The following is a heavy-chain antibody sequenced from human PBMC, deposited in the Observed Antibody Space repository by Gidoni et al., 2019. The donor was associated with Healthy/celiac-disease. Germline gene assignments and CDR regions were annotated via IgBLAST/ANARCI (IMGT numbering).Heavy chain of an antibody. J-gene: IGHJ6*02. CDR2: INPNSGGT. CDR1: GYTFTGYY. Sequence: QVQLVQSGAEVKKPGASVKVSCKASGYTFTGYYMHWVRQAPGQGLEWMGWINPNSGGTNYAQKFQGRVTMTRDTSISTAYMELSRLRSDDTAVYYCARVEAEYCSGGSCSRNYYYYGMDVWGQGTTVTVSS. V-gene: IGHV1-2*02. CDR3: ARVEAEYCSGGSCSRNYYYYGMDV. D-gene: IGHD2-15*01.